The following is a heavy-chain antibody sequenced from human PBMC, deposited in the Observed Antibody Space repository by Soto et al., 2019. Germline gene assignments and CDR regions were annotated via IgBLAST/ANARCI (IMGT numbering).Heavy chain of an antibody. Sequence: QLQLQESGPGLVKPSETLSLTCTVSGASISSSSYYWGWIRQPPGKGLEWIASLYYSGSTYYNPSLKSRVPISVDTSKNQFSLKLTSVTAADTAVYYCARHGSDWSWYFDLWGRGTLVTVSS. CDR2: LYYSGST. V-gene: IGHV4-39*01. CDR3: ARHGSDWSWYFDL. CDR1: GASISSSSYY. D-gene: IGHD6-19*01. J-gene: IGHJ2*01.